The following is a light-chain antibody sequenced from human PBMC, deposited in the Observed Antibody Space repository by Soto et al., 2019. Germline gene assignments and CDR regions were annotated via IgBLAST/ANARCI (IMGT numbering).Light chain of an antibody. Sequence: NFMLTQPHSVSESPGKTVTISCTRSSGDIASSFVQLYQQRPGRGRTTLIFANDQRPSGVTGRFSGSIGGPTNSASLTITGLKREDEGDYYCECFDIRDQFYDSSGAWVFGGGTKVTVL. CDR3: ECFDIRDQFYDSSGAWV. V-gene: IGLV6-57*04. J-gene: IGLJ3*02. CDR1: SGDIASSF. CDR2: AND.